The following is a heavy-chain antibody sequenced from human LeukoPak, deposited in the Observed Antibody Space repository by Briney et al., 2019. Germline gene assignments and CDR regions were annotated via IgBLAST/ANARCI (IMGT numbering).Heavy chain of an antibody. V-gene: IGHV4-39*07. J-gene: IGHJ3*02. CDR2: IYYSGST. CDR3: ARELTYDRAFDI. CDR1: GGSISSSSYY. D-gene: IGHD3-22*01. Sequence: KPSETLSLTCTVSGGSISSSSYYWGWIRQPPGKGLEWIGSIYYSGSTYYNPSLKSRVTISVDTSKNQFSLKLSSVTAADTAVYYCARELTYDRAFDIWGQGTMVTVSS.